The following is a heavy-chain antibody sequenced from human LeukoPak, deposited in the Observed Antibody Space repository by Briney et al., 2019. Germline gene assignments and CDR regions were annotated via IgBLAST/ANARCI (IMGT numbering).Heavy chain of an antibody. CDR2: IIYSGGAT. CDR3: AKDGLYYDGSEHVYYFDA. V-gene: IGHV3-23*01. D-gene: IGHD3-16*01. J-gene: IGHJ4*02. Sequence: VGSLRVSCAAPGFTFSRSHVSGVRQGPGRGLQFVEPIIYSGGATYYADSVKSRFTISRDNSKNTLYLQMNSLRAEDTALYYCAKDGLYYDGSEHVYYFDAWGEGSLVTVSS. CDR1: GFTFSRSH.